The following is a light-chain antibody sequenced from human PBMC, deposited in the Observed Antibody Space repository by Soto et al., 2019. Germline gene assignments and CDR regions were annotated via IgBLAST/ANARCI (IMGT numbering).Light chain of an antibody. V-gene: IGKV1-5*03. CDR2: KAS. J-gene: IGKJ1*01. Sequence: DIQMTQSPSTLSTFVGDRVTITCRASQSISSWLAWYQQKPGKAPKLLIYKASTLESGVPSRFNGYGSGTEFTLTISGLQPDDFATYYCQQYESFPRTFGQGTKVEIK. CDR3: QQYESFPRT. CDR1: QSISSW.